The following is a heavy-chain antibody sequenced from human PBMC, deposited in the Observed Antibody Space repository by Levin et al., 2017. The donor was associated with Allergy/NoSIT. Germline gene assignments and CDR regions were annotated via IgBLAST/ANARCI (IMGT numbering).Heavy chain of an antibody. D-gene: IGHD6-19*01. Sequence: SQTLSLPCTVSGGSMHSSSYYWGWIRQPPGKGLEWIGSIYYSGSTYYNPSLKSRLTISVGTSKNKFSLNLSSVTAADTAVYYCVRGHSSGWYLGWFDPWGQGTLVTVSS. J-gene: IGHJ5*02. CDR2: IYYSGST. CDR1: GGSMHSSSYY. V-gene: IGHV4-39*07. CDR3: VRGHSSGWYLGWFDP.